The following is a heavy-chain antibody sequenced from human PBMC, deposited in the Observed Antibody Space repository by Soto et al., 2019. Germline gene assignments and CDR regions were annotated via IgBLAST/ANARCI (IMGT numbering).Heavy chain of an antibody. V-gene: IGHV3-33*01. J-gene: IGHJ6*02. Sequence: GGSLRLSCAASGFTFSSYGMHWVRQAPGKGLEWVAVIWYDGSNKYYADSVKGRFTISRDNSKNTLYLQMNSLRAEDTAVHYCAREWYNYYDSSGYPPNPHYYYGMDVWGQGTTVTVSS. CDR2: IWYDGSNK. D-gene: IGHD3-22*01. CDR3: AREWYNYYDSSGYPPNPHYYYGMDV. CDR1: GFTFSSYG.